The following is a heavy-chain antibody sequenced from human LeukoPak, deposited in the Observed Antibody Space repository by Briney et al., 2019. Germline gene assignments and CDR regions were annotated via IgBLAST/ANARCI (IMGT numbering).Heavy chain of an antibody. CDR3: ARDPNGDYIGTFDM. D-gene: IGHD4-17*01. CDR1: GFTFSSYT. J-gene: IGHJ3*02. CDR2: ISGSGGST. V-gene: IGHV3-23*01. Sequence: GGSLRLSCAASGFTFSSYTVNWIRQAPGKGLEWVSSISGSGGSTQYADSVQGRFAISRDNSKNTLYLQMNSLRVEDTAMYFCARDPNGDYIGTFDMWGRGTMVSVSS.